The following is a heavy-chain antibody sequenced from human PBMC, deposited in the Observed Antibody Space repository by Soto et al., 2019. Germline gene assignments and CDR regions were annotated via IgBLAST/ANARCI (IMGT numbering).Heavy chain of an antibody. J-gene: IGHJ5*02. Sequence: QVQLQESGPGLVKPSETLSLTCTVSGGSISSYYWSWIRQPPGKGLEWIGYIYYSGSTNYNPSLKSRVTISVDTSNNQFSLKLSSVTAADTAVYYCARDKASNWFDPWGQGTLVTVSS. V-gene: IGHV4-59*01. CDR1: GGSISSYY. CDR2: IYYSGST. CDR3: ARDKASNWFDP.